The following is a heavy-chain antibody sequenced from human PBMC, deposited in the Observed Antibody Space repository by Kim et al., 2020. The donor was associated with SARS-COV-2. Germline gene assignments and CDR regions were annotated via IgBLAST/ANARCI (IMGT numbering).Heavy chain of an antibody. CDR3: ARGPKYSSSWNGSLRLRSNGFDP. CDR1: GGSFSGYY. CDR2: INPSGST. V-gene: IGHV4-34*01. J-gene: IGHJ5*02. Sequence: SETLSLTCAVYGGSFSGYYWSWIRQPTGKGLEWIGDINPSGSTNYKPSLKSRVTISVDTSKNQFSLKLSSVTAADTAVYYCARGPKYSSSWNGSLRLRSNGFDPWGQGTLVTVSS. D-gene: IGHD6-13*01.